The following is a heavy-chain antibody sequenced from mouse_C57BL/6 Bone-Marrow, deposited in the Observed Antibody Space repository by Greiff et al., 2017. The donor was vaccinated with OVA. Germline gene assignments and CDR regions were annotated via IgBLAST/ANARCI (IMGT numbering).Heavy chain of an antibody. J-gene: IGHJ2*01. CDR2: ISSGSSTI. CDR1: GFTFSDYG. V-gene: IGHV5-17*01. CDR3: ARPRNSYFDY. Sequence: EVKVVESGGGLVKPGGSLKLSCAASGFTFSDYGMHWVRQAPEKGLEWVAYISSGSSTIYYADTVKGRFTISRDNAKNTLFLQMTSLRSEDTAMYYCARPRNSYFDYWGQGTTLTVSS.